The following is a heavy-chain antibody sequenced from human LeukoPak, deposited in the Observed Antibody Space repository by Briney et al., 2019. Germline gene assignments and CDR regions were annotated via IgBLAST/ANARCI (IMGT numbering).Heavy chain of an antibody. J-gene: IGHJ4*02. Sequence: GGSLRLSCAASGFTFDMYDMHWVRQGPGRRLEWVAAIGTIGDTYYPDSVKGRFTISRENATNSLYLEMSSLRAGDTAVYYCARVDGLTGNYYFDSWGQGTLVTVSS. V-gene: IGHV3-13*01. CDR3: ARVDGLTGNYYFDS. D-gene: IGHD2-8*02. CDR1: GFTFDMYD. CDR2: IGTIGDT.